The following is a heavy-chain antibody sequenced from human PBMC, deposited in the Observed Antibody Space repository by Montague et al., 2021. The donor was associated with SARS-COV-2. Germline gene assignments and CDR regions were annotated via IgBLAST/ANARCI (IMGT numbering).Heavy chain of an antibody. V-gene: IGHV4-59*08. Sequence: SETLSLTCTVSGGSISSYCWSWIRQPPGKGLEWIGYIYYSGSTXXXPSXXXRVTISVDTSKNQFSLKLSSVTAADTAVYYCARRGQGTMVRGVIISAFDIWGQGTMVTVSS. CDR2: IYYSGST. CDR1: GGSISSYC. D-gene: IGHD3-10*01. J-gene: IGHJ3*02. CDR3: ARRGQGTMVRGVIISAFDI.